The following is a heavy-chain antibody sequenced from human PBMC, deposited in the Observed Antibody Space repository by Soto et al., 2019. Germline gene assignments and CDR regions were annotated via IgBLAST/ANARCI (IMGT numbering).Heavy chain of an antibody. CDR1: GGSISSYY. Sequence: SESLSLTCTVSGGSISSYYWSWIRQPPGKGLEWIGYMYYGGRTNYNPSLKSRVTISVDTSKMQVSLKLSSVTAADTAVYFCARGTPSPLIVRSSRGPWFDPWGQGTLVTVSS. D-gene: IGHD2-15*01. CDR3: ARGTPSPLIVRSSRGPWFDP. J-gene: IGHJ5*02. CDR2: MYYGGRT. V-gene: IGHV4-59*08.